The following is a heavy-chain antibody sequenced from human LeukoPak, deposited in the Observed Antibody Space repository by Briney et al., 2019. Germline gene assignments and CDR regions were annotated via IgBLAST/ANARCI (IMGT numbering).Heavy chain of an antibody. D-gene: IGHD6-13*01. J-gene: IGHJ3*02. CDR2: IRSKVNSYAT. CDR1: GFTFSGST. V-gene: IGHV3-73*01. CDR3: IRPERRSEAAYPDAFDI. Sequence: PGGSLRLSCAASGFTFSGSTMHWVRQPSGKGLEWVGRIRSKVNSYATAHAASVKGRFTISRDDSKNMAYLQMNSLKTEDTAVYYCIRPERRSEAAYPDAFDIWGQGRMVTVSS.